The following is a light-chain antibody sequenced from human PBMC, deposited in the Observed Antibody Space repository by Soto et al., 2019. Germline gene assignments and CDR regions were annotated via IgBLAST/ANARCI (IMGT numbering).Light chain of an antibody. CDR1: SSDVGGYNY. Sequence: QSALTQPASVSGPPGQSITISCIGTSSDVGGYNYVSWYQQHPGKAPKLIIYEVSNRPSGVSNRFSGSKSGTTASLTISGLQAEDEADYYCSSYTTSSTVVFGGGTKLTVL. CDR2: EVS. CDR3: SSYTTSSTVV. V-gene: IGLV2-14*01. J-gene: IGLJ2*01.